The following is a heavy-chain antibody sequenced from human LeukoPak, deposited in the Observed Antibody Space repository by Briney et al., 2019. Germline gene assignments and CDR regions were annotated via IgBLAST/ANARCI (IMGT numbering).Heavy chain of an antibody. V-gene: IGHV3-74*01. Sequence: GGSLRLSCAASGVSFRSYWMHWVRQAPGEGLVGVTRTNEYGSITDYADSVEDRFTISRDNAKNTLYLQMNSLRAEDSAVYYCARDVAGPGSHWGPGTLVTVSS. CDR3: ARDVAGPGSH. J-gene: IGHJ4*02. D-gene: IGHD3-10*01. CDR1: GVSFRSYW. CDR2: TNEYGSIT.